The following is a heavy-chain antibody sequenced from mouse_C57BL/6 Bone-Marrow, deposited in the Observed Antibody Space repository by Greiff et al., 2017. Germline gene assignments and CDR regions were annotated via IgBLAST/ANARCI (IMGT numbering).Heavy chain of an antibody. CDR3: ARGYFWFAY. V-gene: IGHV1-81*01. CDR1: GYTFTSYG. Sequence: VQLVESGAELARPGASVKLSCKASGYTFTSYGISWVKQRTGQGLEWIGEIYPRSGNTYYNEKFKGKATLTADKSSSTAYMELRSLTSEDSAVYFCARGYFWFAYWGQGTLVTVSA. CDR2: IYPRSGNT. J-gene: IGHJ3*01. D-gene: IGHD2-14*01.